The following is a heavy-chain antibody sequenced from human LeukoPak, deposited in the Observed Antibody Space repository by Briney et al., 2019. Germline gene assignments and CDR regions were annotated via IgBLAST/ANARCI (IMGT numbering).Heavy chain of an antibody. CDR3: ARDSSSWYYYYYGMDV. CDR1: GFTFSSYE. CDR2: ISSSGSTI. D-gene: IGHD6-13*01. Sequence: GGSLRLSCAASGFTFSSYEMNWVCQAPGKRLEWVSYISSSGSTIYYADSVKGRFTISRDNAKNSLYLQMNSLRAEDTAVYYCARDSSSWYYYYYGMDVWGQGTTVTVSS. J-gene: IGHJ6*02. V-gene: IGHV3-48*03.